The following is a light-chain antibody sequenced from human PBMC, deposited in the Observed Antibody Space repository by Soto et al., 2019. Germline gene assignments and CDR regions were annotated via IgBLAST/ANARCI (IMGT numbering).Light chain of an antibody. CDR2: GAS. Sequence: EIVLTQSPGTLSLSPGERATLSCRASQSVRSSYLAWYQQKLGQAPRLLIYGASSRATGIPDRFSGSGSGTDFTLTIRRLEPEDFAVYYCQQYGSSPYTFGQGTKLESK. J-gene: IGKJ2*01. CDR1: QSVRSSY. V-gene: IGKV3-20*01. CDR3: QQYGSSPYT.